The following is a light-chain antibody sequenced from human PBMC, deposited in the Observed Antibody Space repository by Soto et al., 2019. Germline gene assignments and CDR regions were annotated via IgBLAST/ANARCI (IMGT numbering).Light chain of an antibody. J-gene: IGKJ4*01. V-gene: IGKV1-33*01. CDR1: QDISNY. CDR3: QQYDNLPLP. Sequence: DIQMTQSPSSLSASVGDRVTITCQASQDISNYLNWYQQKPGKGPKLLIYDASNLETGVPSRFSGSGSGTDFTFTISSLQPEDIATYYCQQYDNLPLPFGGGTKVEIK. CDR2: DAS.